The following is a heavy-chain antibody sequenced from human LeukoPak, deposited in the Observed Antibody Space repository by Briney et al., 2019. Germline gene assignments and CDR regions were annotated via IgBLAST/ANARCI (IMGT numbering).Heavy chain of an antibody. D-gene: IGHD3-10*01. V-gene: IGHV4-59*01. CDR2: IYYSGST. Sequence: PSETLSLTCTVSGGSISSYYWGWIRQPPGKGLEWIGYIYYSGSTNYNPSLKSRVTISVDTSKNQFSLKLSPVTAADTAVYYCARGSYGSGSYLSWGQGTLVTVSS. CDR3: ARGSYGSGSYLS. J-gene: IGHJ5*02. CDR1: GGSISSYY.